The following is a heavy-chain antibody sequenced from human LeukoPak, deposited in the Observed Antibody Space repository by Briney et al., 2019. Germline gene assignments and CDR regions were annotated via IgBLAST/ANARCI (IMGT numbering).Heavy chain of an antibody. V-gene: IGHV4-39*01. J-gene: IGHJ4*02. D-gene: IGHD3-9*01. CDR2: IYYSGST. CDR1: GGSISSRSYY. Sequence: PSETLSLTCTVSGGSISSRSYYWGWIRQPPGKGLEWIGIIYYSGSTYSNPSLRSRVTISVDTSKNQFSLKLSSVTAADTAVYYCARRGYFDWPYFDYWGQGTLVTVSS. CDR3: ARRGYFDWPYFDY.